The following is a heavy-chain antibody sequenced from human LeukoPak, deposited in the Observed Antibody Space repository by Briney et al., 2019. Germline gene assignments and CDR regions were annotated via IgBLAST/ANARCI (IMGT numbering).Heavy chain of an antibody. Sequence: PSETLSLTCTVSGGSISSRSYYWGWVRQAPGKGLEWIGSVDHSGSTYYNPSLKRRVTIAVDTSKNQFSLSLSYVTAADTAVYYCAILRSQLWVPGSFFDYWGQGTLVSVSS. J-gene: IGHJ4*02. CDR2: VDHSGST. CDR3: AILRSQLWVPGSFFDY. CDR1: GGSISSRSYY. D-gene: IGHD5-18*01. V-gene: IGHV4-39*01.